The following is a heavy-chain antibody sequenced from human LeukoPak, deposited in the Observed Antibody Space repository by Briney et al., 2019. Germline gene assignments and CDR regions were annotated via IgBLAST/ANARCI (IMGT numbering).Heavy chain of an antibody. CDR2: INHSGST. CDR1: GGSFSGYY. V-gene: IGHV4-34*01. Sequence: SETLSLTCAVYGGSFSGYYWSWIRQPPGKGLEWIGEINHSGSTNYNPSLKSRVTISVDTSKNQFSLKLSSVTAADTAVYYCASRGDSYGPMDVWGKGTTVTVSS. J-gene: IGHJ6*03. D-gene: IGHD5-18*01. CDR3: ASRGDSYGPMDV.